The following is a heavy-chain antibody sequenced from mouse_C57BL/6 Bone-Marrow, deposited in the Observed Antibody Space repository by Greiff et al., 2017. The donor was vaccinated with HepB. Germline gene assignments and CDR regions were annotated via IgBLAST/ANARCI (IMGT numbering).Heavy chain of an antibody. CDR2: FYPGSGSI. CDR3: ARHEGEGARYPYAMDY. V-gene: IGHV1-62-2*01. J-gene: IGHJ4*01. CDR1: GYTFTEYT. Sequence: VQLVESGAELVKPGASVKLSCKASGYTFTEYTIHWVKQRSGQGLEWIGWFYPGSGSIKYNEKFKDKATLTADKSSSTVYMELSRLTSEDSAVYFCARHEGEGARYPYAMDYWGQGTSVTVSS. D-gene: IGHD2-12*01.